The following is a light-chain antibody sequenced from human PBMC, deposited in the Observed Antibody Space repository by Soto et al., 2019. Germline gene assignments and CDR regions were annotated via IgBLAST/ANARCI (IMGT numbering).Light chain of an antibody. CDR2: GNS. CDR3: QSYDSSLSGWV. Sequence: QSVLTQPPSVSGAPGQRVTISCTGSSPNIGAGYVVHWYQQLPGTAPKLLIYGNSNRPSGVPDRFSGSKSGTSASLAITGLQAEDEADYYCQSYDSSLSGWVFGGGTKLTVL. V-gene: IGLV1-40*01. CDR1: SPNIGAGYV. J-gene: IGLJ3*02.